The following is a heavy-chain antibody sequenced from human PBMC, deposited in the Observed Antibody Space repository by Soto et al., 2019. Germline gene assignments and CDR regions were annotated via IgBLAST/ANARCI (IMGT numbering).Heavy chain of an antibody. CDR2: ISYDGSNK. V-gene: IGHV3-30*18. CDR1: GFTFSSYG. CDR3: AKDIMDIVVVPAAAMGNYYYSGMDG. J-gene: IGHJ6*02. D-gene: IGHD2-2*03. Sequence: GAPTLSCAASGFTFSSYGMHWVRQAPGKGLEWVAVISYDGSNKYYADSVKGRFTISRDNSKNTLYLHMNSLRAEDTAVYYCAKDIMDIVVVPAAAMGNYYYSGMDGWGQGTTVPVS.